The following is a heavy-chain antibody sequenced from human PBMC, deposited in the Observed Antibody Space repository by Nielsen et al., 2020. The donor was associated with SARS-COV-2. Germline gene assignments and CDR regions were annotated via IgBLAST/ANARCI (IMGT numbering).Heavy chain of an antibody. CDR3: TTDPRFPTIAAAGRGY. Sequence: GESLKISCAASGFTFSDHYMDWVRQAPGKGLEWVGRTRNKANSYTTEYAASVKGRFTISRDDSKNSLYLQMNSLKTEDTAVYYCTTDPRFPTIAAAGRGYWGQGTLVTVSS. CDR1: GFTFSDHY. V-gene: IGHV3-72*01. D-gene: IGHD6-13*01. J-gene: IGHJ4*02. CDR2: TRNKANSYTT.